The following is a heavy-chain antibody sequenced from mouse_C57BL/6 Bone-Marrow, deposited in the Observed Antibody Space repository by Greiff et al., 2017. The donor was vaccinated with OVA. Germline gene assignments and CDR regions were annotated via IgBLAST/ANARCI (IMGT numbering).Heavy chain of an antibody. CDR1: GFNIKDYY. Sequence: VHVKQSGAELVKPGASVKLSCTASGFNIKDYYMHWVKQRTEQGLEWIGRIDPEDGETTYAPKFQGKATITADTSSNAACLQLSSLTAEDTAVYYCAPTPYGNYPMDYWGQGASVTVSS. CDR3: APTPYGNYPMDY. CDR2: IDPEDGET. V-gene: IGHV14-2*01. D-gene: IGHD2-1*01. J-gene: IGHJ4*01.